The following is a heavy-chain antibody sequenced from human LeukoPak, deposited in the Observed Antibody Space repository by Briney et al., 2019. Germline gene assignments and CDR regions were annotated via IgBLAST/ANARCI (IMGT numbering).Heavy chain of an antibody. CDR2: IYYSGST. Sequence: SGTLSLTCTVSGVSISSGGYYWSWIRQHPGKGLEWIGYIYYSGSTYYNPSLKSRVTISVDTSKNQFSLKLSSVTAADTAVYYCARVARYDSSGYYPYWGQGTLVTVSS. V-gene: IGHV4-31*03. CDR3: ARVARYDSSGYYPY. CDR1: GVSISSGGYY. D-gene: IGHD3-22*01. J-gene: IGHJ4*02.